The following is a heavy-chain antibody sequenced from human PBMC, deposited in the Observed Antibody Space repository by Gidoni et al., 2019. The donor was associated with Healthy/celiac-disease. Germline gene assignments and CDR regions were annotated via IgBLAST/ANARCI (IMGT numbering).Heavy chain of an antibody. CDR3: ARAARKAARKYYFDY. CDR1: GGSFSGYY. J-gene: IGHJ4*02. Sequence: QVQLQQWGAGLLKPSETLSLTCAVYGGSFSGYYWSWIRQPPGKGLEWIGEIKHSGSTNYNPALKSRVTISVDTSKNQFSLKLSSVTAADTAVYYCARAARKAARKYYFDYWGQGTLVTVSS. V-gene: IGHV4-34*01. CDR2: IKHSGST. D-gene: IGHD2-15*01.